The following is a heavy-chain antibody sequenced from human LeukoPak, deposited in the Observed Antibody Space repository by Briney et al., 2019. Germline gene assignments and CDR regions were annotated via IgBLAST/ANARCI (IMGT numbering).Heavy chain of an antibody. CDR3: ARLRETYHYDTSGYFDL. V-gene: IGHV4-39*01. D-gene: IGHD3-22*01. Sequence: SETLSLTCTVSGGSISSSSHYWGWIRQPPGKGLVWIGSIFHNGSTDYNPSLKSRVTISVDTSKNQFSLNLSSVTAADTAVYYCARLRETYHYDTSGYFDLWSQGTLVTVSS. CDR1: GGSISSSSHY. J-gene: IGHJ4*02. CDR2: IFHNGST.